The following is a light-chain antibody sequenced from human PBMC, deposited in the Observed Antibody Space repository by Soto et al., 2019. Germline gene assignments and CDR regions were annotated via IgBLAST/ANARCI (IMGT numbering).Light chain of an antibody. J-gene: IGKJ2*01. Sequence: DIQMTQSPSSLSASVGDRVTITCRASQTITGYLNWYQQRPGKAPKLLIYAASSLQSGVPSRFSGSGSGTYFTLTINSMQPEDFATYYCQQSHGIPYTFGQGTKLEIK. V-gene: IGKV1-39*01. CDR3: QQSHGIPYT. CDR1: QTITGY. CDR2: AAS.